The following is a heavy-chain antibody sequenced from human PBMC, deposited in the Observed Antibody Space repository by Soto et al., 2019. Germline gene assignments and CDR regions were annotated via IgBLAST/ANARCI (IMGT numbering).Heavy chain of an antibody. D-gene: IGHD6-19*01. V-gene: IGHV5-51*01. J-gene: IGHJ4*02. CDR3: TRRTSGCDY. CDR2: IYPGDADT. Sequence: GESLKISCKGYGYSFSTHWIGWVRQMPGKGLEWMGIIYPGDADTRYSPSFQGQVTISADKSITTAYLQWSSPKASDTAMYYCTRRTSGCDYWGQGTLVTV. CDR1: GYSFSTHW.